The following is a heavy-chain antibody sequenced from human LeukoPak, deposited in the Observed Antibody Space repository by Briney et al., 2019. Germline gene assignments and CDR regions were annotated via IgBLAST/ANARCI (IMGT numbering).Heavy chain of an antibody. V-gene: IGHV3-21*01. J-gene: IGHJ6*02. CDR2: ISSSSSYI. CDR3: AKDTGYHYYSYGMDV. CDR1: GFTFSSYS. D-gene: IGHD5-12*01. Sequence: GGSLRLSCAASGFTFSSYSMNWVRQAPGKGLEWVSSISSSSSYIYYADSVKGRFTISRDNSKNTLYLQMNSLRAEDTAVYYCAKDTGYHYYSYGMDVWGQGTTVTASS.